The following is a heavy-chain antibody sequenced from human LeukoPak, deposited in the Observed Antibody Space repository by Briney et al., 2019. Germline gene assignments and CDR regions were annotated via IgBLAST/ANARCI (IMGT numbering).Heavy chain of an antibody. V-gene: IGHV3-49*03. CDR2: IKAKAYGGTI. D-gene: IGHD1-26*01. CDR1: GFTFGDYA. J-gene: IGHJ4*02. Sequence: GGSLRLSCTASGFTFGDYAMSWFRQAPGKGLEWVGFIKAKAYGGTIDYAASVKGRFTIPRDDSKSIVYLQMNSLKTEDTAVYYCARGSYQFDYWGQGTLVTVSS. CDR3: ARGSYQFDY.